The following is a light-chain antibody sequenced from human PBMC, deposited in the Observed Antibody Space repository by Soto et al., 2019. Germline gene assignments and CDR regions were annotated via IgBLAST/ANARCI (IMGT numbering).Light chain of an antibody. J-gene: IGKJ3*01. V-gene: IGKV3-20*01. CDR1: QSVSSKY. CDR2: GTS. CDR3: QKYGSSLFT. Sequence: EIVLTQSPGTLSLSPGERATLSCRASQSVSSKYLAWYQQKPGQAPRVLIYGTSIRASGVPERFSGGGSGTDFTLTITRLEPEDFAVYYCQKYGSSLFTFGPGTKVD.